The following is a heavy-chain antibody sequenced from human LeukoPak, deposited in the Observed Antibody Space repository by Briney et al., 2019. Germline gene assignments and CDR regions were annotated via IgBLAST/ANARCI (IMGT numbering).Heavy chain of an antibody. Sequence: GASVKVSCKASGYTFTSHDINWVRQAPGQGLEWMGIINPSGGSTSYAQKFQGRVTMTRDTSTSTVYMELSSLRSEDTAVYYCAREGYSGSAKQFDYWGQGTLVTVSS. J-gene: IGHJ4*02. D-gene: IGHD1-26*01. V-gene: IGHV1-46*01. CDR1: GYTFTSHD. CDR3: AREGYSGSAKQFDY. CDR2: INPSGGST.